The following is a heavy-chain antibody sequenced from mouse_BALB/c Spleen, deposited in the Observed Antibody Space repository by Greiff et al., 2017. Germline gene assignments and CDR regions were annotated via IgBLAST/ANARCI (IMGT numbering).Heavy chain of an antibody. CDR2: IAPGSGST. J-gene: IGHJ2*01. CDR1: GYTFTSYW. Sequence: DLVKPGASVKLSCTASGYTFTSYWINWIKQRPGQGLEWIGRIAPGSGSTYYNEMFKGKSTLTVDTSSSTAYIQLSSLSSEVCAVYFSARSDCGNVRPYFEYWGQGTTLTVSS. D-gene: IGHD2-1*01. V-gene: IGHV1S41*01. CDR3: ARSDCGNVRPYFEY.